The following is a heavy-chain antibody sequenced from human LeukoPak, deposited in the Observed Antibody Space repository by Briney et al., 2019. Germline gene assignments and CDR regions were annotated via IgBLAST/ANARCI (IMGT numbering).Heavy chain of an antibody. J-gene: IGHJ4*02. Sequence: ASVKASCKVSGYSFNDLSVHWVRQAPGKGLQWMGGYDPEYGDTIYAQNFQGRLTMTEDTSTATAFMEVSSLRSEDTAVYYCTAVSLLRGYDVLTFYSYPIYFDFWGQGTLVTVSS. D-gene: IGHD3-9*01. CDR2: YDPEYGDT. CDR3: TAVSLLRGYDVLTFYSYPIYFDF. V-gene: IGHV1-24*01. CDR1: GYSFNDLS.